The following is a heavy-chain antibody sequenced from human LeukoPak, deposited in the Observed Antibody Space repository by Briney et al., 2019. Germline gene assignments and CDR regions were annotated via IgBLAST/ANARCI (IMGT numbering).Heavy chain of an antibody. CDR3: ARARPFDY. J-gene: IGHJ4*01. CDR2: ISSSSSSV. CDR1: GFTFSDYY. V-gene: IGHV3-48*02. Sequence: VGSLPVSRAASGFTFSDYYMNWVRQAPGKGLEWVSYISSSSSSVFYADSVKGRFTISRDNAKNSLYLQMNSLRDEDTAVYYCARARPFDYWGHRVLLSVSS.